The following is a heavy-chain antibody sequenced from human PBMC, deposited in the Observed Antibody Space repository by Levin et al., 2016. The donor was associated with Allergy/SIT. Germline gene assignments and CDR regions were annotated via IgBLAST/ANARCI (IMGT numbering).Heavy chain of an antibody. Sequence: WIRQPPGKGLEWIGYIYYSGSTYYNPSLKSRVTISVDTSKNQFSLKLSSVTAADTAVYYCARFPGDFWSGYPPSYYYGMDVWGQGTTVTVSS. CDR3: ARFPGDFWSGYPPSYYYGMDV. D-gene: IGHD3-3*01. V-gene: IGHV4-31*02. J-gene: IGHJ6*02. CDR2: IYYSGST.